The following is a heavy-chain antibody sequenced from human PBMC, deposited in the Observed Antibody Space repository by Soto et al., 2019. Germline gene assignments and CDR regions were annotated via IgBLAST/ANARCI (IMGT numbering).Heavy chain of an antibody. V-gene: IGHV1-8*01. Sequence: ASVKVSCKASGYTFISSDINWVRQAPGQGPEWMGWMSPNSGNTHYAQKFQGRVTMTRNTSIGTVYMELSSLRSEDTAVYYCTRGMTSVYYAYFDYWGQGTLVTVS. CDR2: MSPNSGNT. CDR1: GYTFISSD. CDR3: TRGMTSVYYAYFDY. D-gene: IGHD3-22*01. J-gene: IGHJ4*02.